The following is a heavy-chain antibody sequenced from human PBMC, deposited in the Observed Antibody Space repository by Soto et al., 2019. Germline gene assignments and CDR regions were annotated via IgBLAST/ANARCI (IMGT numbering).Heavy chain of an antibody. J-gene: IGHJ6*03. CDR3: ARWIRNSSSSVYWRYSYYMDV. V-gene: IGHV4-34*01. CDR2: INHSGST. Sequence: SETLSLTCAVYGGSFSGYYWSWIRQPPGKGLEWIGEINHSGSTNYNPSLKSRVTISVDTSKNQFSLKLSSVTAADTAVYYCARWIRNSSSSVYWRYSYYMDVWGKGTTVTVSS. CDR1: GGSFSGYY. D-gene: IGHD6-6*01.